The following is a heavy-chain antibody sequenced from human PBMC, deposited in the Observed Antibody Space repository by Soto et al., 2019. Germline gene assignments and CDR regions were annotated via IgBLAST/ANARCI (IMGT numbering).Heavy chain of an antibody. CDR2: IYSTGNT. Sequence: EVKLVASGGGLVQPGGSLRLSCAASGVTVSNNYMTWVRQAPGKGLELVSSIYSTGNTYYAYSVKGRFTISRDNSKNTLYLQRNSLTVEDTAVYYTASNVPVTALGYWGQGTLVTVSS. J-gene: IGHJ4*02. CDR3: ASNVPVTALGY. D-gene: IGHD4-17*01. V-gene: IGHV3-66*01. CDR1: GVTVSNNY.